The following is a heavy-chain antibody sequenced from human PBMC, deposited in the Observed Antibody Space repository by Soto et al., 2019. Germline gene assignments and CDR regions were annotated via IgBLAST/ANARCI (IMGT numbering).Heavy chain of an antibody. V-gene: IGHV3-21*01. Sequence: TGGSLRLSCGASGFAFSSYSMNWFLQAPGKGLEWVSSISSSSSYIYYADSVKGRFTISRDNAKNSLYLQMNSLRAEDTAVYYCARDRGRTGYFDYWGQGTLVTVSS. CDR1: GFAFSSYS. J-gene: IGHJ4*02. CDR3: ARDRGRTGYFDY. D-gene: IGHD3-10*01. CDR2: ISSSSSYI.